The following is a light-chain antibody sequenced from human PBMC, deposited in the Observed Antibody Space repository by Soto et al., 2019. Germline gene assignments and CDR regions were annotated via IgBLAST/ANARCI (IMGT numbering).Light chain of an antibody. CDR2: GAS. CDR3: QQYGSSPT. J-gene: IGKJ1*01. V-gene: IGKV3-20*01. CDR1: QSVSSSY. Sequence: EIVLMQSPGTLSLSQGERATLSCRASQSVSSSYLAWYQQKPGQAPRLLIYGASSRATGIPDRFSGSGSGTDFTLTISRLEPEDFAVYYCQQYGSSPTFGQGTKV.